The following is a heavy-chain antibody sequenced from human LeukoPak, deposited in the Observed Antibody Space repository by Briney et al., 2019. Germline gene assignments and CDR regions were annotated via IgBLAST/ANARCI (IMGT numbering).Heavy chain of an antibody. D-gene: IGHD2-2*01. CDR1: HYTFTTSG. J-gene: IGHJ5*02. CDR3: ARDCSTSCYWFDP. Sequence: ASVKASCKASHYTFTTSGISWVRRAPGQELEGMGWISGYDGNTKYAQKLQGRVTMTTDTSTSTAYMELRSLRSDDTAVYYCARDCSTSCYWFDPWGQGTLVTVAS. CDR2: ISGYDGNT. V-gene: IGHV1-18*01.